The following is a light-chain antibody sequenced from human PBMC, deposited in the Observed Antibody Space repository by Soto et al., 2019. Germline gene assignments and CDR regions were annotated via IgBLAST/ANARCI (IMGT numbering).Light chain of an antibody. CDR2: EVT. V-gene: IGLV2-8*01. J-gene: IGLJ1*01. CDR3: QSYDRSLIGYV. Sequence: QSALTQPPSASGSPGQSVRISCTGTRRDVGGYNYVAWYQQHPGKAPKLMIYEVTKRPSGVPDRFSGSKSGYTAFLTVSGLQAEDEADYYCQSYDRSLIGYVLGTGTKVTVL. CDR1: RRDVGGYNY.